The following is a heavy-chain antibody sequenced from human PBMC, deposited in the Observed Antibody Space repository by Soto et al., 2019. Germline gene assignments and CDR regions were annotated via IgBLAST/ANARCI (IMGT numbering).Heavy chain of an antibody. CDR2: IKSKTDGGTT. CDR3: TTDPFIAVDPPRDLPPLN. CDR1: GFTFSNAW. D-gene: IGHD6-19*01. J-gene: IGHJ4*02. Sequence: GGSLRLSCAASGFTFSNAWMNWVRQAPGKGLEWVGRIKSKTDGGTTDYAAPVKGRFTISRDDSKNTLYLQMNSLKTEDTAVYYCTTDPFIAVDPPRDLPPLNWGQGTLVTVSS. V-gene: IGHV3-15*07.